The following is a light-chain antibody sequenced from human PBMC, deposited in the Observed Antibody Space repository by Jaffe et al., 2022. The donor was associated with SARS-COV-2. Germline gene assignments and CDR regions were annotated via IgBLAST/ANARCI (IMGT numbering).Light chain of an antibody. CDR1: QSVLYSSNNKNY. CDR2: WAS. V-gene: IGKV4-1*01. Sequence: DIVMTQSPGSLAVSLGERATINCKSSQSVLYSSNNKNYLAWYQQKPGQPPKLLIYWASTRESGVPDRFSGSGSGTDFTLTISSLQAEDVAVYYCQQSYSVPITFGQGTRLEIK. CDR3: QQSYSVPIT. J-gene: IGKJ5*01.